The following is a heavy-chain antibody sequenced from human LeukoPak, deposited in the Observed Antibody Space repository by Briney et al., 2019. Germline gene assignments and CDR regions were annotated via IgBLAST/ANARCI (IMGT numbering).Heavy chain of an antibody. J-gene: IGHJ4*02. CDR3: ARGPNSNWSGLDF. Sequence: TGGSLRLSCAASGFTFSSNWMHWVRQAPGKGLVWVSRISPTGSTTSYADSVKGRFTVSRDNAKNTLYLQVNNLRAEDTAVYYCARGPNSNWSGLDFWGQGTLLTVSS. CDR2: ISPTGSTT. V-gene: IGHV3-74*01. D-gene: IGHD6-6*01. CDR1: GFTFSSNW.